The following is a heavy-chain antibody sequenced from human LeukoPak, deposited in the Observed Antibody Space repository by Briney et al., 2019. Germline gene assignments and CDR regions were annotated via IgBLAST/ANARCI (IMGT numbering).Heavy chain of an antibody. J-gene: IGHJ4*02. CDR2: INPNSGGT. CDR3: ARVLPDGFFPLEY. Sequence: ASVKVSCKASGYTFTGYYMHWVRQAPGQGLEWMGWINPNSGGTDYAQKFQGRVTMTRDTSINTAYMELSILKSDDSAVYYCARVLPDGFFPLEYWGQGTLVTVSS. D-gene: IGHD5-24*01. CDR1: GYTFTGYY. V-gene: IGHV1-2*02.